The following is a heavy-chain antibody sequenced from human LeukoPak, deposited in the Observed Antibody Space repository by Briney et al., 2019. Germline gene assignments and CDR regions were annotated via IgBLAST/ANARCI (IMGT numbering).Heavy chain of an antibody. V-gene: IGHV1-2*04. J-gene: IGHJ3*02. CDR2: INPNSGGT. Sequence: ASVKVSCKASGYTFTDYYMHWVRQAPGQGLEWMGWINPNSGGTNYPQNFQGWVTMTRDTSISTAYMELSRLRSDDTAVYYCARDYYGSGMAFDIWGQGTMVTVSS. CDR3: ARDYYGSGMAFDI. CDR1: GYTFTDYY. D-gene: IGHD3-10*01.